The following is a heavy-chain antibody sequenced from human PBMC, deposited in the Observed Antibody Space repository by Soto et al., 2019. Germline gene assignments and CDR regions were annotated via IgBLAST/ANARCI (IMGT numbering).Heavy chain of an antibody. CDR2: IFYSGTT. D-gene: IGHD4-17*01. J-gene: IGHJ4*02. CDR3: ARYYGDYKNYFDY. CDR1: GGSIRRSYNF. Sequence: SETLSLTCTVTGGSIRRSYNFWGWIRQPPGKGLELIGSIFYSGTTYNNPSLNSRVTLSVDTSKNQFSLKLNSVTAADTAVYYCARYYGDYKNYFDYWGQGTLVTVS. V-gene: IGHV4-39*01.